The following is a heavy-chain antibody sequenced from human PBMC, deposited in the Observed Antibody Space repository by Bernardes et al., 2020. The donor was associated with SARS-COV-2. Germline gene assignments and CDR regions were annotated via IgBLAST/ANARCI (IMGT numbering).Heavy chain of an antibody. CDR2: ISYDGSNK. CDR3: ARTGYSGYERRTYYYYYMDV. CDR1: GFTFSSYA. D-gene: IGHD5-12*01. V-gene: IGHV3-30*04. Sequence: GGSLRLSCAASGFTFSSYAMHWVRQAPGKGLEWVAVISYDGSNKYYADSVKGRFTISRDNSKNTLYLQMNSLRAEDTAVYYCARTGYSGYERRTYYYYYMDVWGKGTTVTVSS. J-gene: IGHJ6*03.